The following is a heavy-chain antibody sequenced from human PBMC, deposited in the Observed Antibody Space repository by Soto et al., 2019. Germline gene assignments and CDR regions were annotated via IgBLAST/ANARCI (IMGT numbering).Heavy chain of an antibody. Sequence: GGSLRLSCAASGSTFSSYWMHWVRQAPGKGLVWVSRINSDGSSTSYADSVKGRFTISRDNAKNTLYLQMNSLRAEDTAVYYCARNRYCSGGSCYSGAFDIWGQGTMVTVSS. CDR2: INSDGSST. CDR1: GSTFSSYW. J-gene: IGHJ3*02. CDR3: ARNRYCSGGSCYSGAFDI. D-gene: IGHD2-15*01. V-gene: IGHV3-74*01.